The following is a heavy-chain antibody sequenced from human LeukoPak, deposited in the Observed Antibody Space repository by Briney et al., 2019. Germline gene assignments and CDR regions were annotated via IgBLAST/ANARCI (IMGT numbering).Heavy chain of an antibody. J-gene: IGHJ4*02. CDR3: ATYYYDSSGYYLFDY. CDR1: GGSFSGYY. Sequence: SETLSLTCAVYGGSFSGYYWSWIRQPPGKGLEWIGEINHSGSTNYNLSLKSRVTISVDTSKNQFSLKLSSVTAADTAVYYCATYYYDSSGYYLFDYWGQGTLVTVSS. CDR2: INHSGST. V-gene: IGHV4-34*01. D-gene: IGHD3-22*01.